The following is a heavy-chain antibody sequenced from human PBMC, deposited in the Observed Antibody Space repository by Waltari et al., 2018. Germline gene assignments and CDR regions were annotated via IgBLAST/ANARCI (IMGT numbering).Heavy chain of an antibody. D-gene: IGHD3-10*01. CDR2: IGGSSNNK. Sequence: EVQLVESGGRLVRPGGSLRLTCLASGFSVSAYTMDWVRQAPGRGLEWVSSIGGSSNNKFYVDSVRGRFTISRDEAKNSLYLQMDSLRAEDTGVYFCARVRAWTGGSDSWDLGTLVSVSS. CDR1: GFSVSAYT. J-gene: IGHJ4*02. V-gene: IGHV3-21*03. CDR3: ARVRAWTGGSDS.